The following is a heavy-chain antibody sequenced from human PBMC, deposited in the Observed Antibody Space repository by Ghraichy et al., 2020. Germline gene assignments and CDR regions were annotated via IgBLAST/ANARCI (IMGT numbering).Heavy chain of an antibody. D-gene: IGHD1-1*01. CDR1: GGSISSSSYY. Sequence: SQTLSLTCTVSGGSISSSSYYWGWIRQPPGKGLEWIGSIYYSGSTYYNPSLKSRVTISVDTSKNQFSLKLSSGTAADTAVYYCARRPYNWNDAGVDYYYYGMDVWGQGTTVTVSS. CDR2: IYYSGST. J-gene: IGHJ6*02. V-gene: IGHV4-39*01. CDR3: ARRPYNWNDAGVDYYYYGMDV.